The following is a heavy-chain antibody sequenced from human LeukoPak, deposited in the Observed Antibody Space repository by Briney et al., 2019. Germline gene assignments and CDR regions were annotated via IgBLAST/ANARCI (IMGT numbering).Heavy chain of an antibody. CDR2: INPDGSTT. Sequence: PGGSLRLSCTASGFSFSSYWMGWVRQAPGKGLEWVAIINPDGSTTGYVDSVKGRFTISRDNAKNSLCLQLNSLRAEDTAVYYCVRDPGWGSFDIWGQGTMVTVSS. CDR1: GFSFSSYW. V-gene: IGHV3-7*01. CDR3: VRDPGWGSFDI. D-gene: IGHD3-16*01. J-gene: IGHJ3*02.